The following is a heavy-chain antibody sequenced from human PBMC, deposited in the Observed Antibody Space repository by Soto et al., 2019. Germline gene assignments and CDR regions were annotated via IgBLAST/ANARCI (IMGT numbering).Heavy chain of an antibody. CDR1: GFTFSDYY. J-gene: IGHJ3*02. CDR3: ARTEYHGAFDI. V-gene: IGHV3-11*05. D-gene: IGHD2-2*01. Sequence: QVQMVESGGGLVRPGGSLRLSCAVSGFTFSDYYMRWIRQAPRKGLEWISYISTGSIYTNYADSVKGRFTISRDNAKNSLYLQMNSLRAEDTAVYYCARTEYHGAFDIWGQGTMVRVSS. CDR2: ISTGSIYT.